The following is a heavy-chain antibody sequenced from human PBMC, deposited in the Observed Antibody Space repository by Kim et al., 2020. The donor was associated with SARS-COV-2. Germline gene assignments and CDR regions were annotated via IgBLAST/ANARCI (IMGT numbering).Heavy chain of an antibody. D-gene: IGHD6-13*01. Sequence: SETLSLTCAVYGGSFSGYYWSWIRQPPGKGLEWIGEINHSGSTNYNPSLKSRVTISVDTSKNQFSLKLSSVTAADTAVYYCARGGGKAAAGTHLEGCGMDVLGQGTTVTVSS. CDR1: GGSFSGYY. CDR3: ARGGGKAAAGTHLEGCGMDV. J-gene: IGHJ6*02. CDR2: INHSGST. V-gene: IGHV4-34*01.